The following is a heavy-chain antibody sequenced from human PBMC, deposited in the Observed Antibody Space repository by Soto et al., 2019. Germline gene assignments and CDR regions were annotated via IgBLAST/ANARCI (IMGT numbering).Heavy chain of an antibody. V-gene: IGHV4-31*03. CDR2: IFYNGNA. CDR1: GGSITIGDYY. Sequence: QVQLQESGPGLVKPSQTLSLTCSVSGGSITIGDYYWTWIRQLPGKGLEWIGYIFYNGNAYYTPSLKSRLTISVDTSENQFSLKLTSVTAADTAVYYCASLRGSGPNFFFDYWGQGNLVTVSS. CDR3: ASLRGSGPNFFFDY. D-gene: IGHD3-10*01. J-gene: IGHJ4*02.